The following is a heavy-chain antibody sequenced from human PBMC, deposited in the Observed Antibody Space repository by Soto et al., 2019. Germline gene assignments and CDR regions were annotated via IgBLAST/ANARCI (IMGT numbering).Heavy chain of an antibody. V-gene: IGHV4-31*03. J-gene: IGHJ4*02. CDR3: ARDTAATVDRHYFDY. D-gene: IGHD4-17*01. Sequence: XLSLTCSVSGVSVISGGHYWNWIRQFPGKGLEWIGYIYHSGGGYYNPSLKSRASMSVDTSKNEFSLRLASVTAVDTAVYFCARDTAATVDRHYFDYWGQGALVTVPS. CDR1: GVSVISGGHY. CDR2: IYHSGGG.